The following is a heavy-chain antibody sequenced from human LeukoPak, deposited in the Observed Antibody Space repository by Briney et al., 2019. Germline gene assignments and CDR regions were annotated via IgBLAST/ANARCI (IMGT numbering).Heavy chain of an antibody. V-gene: IGHV4-61*02. Sequence: SETLSLTCTVSGGSIRSGSYYWSWIRQPAGKGLEWIGRIHAGGSTNYNPSLKSRVTISADTSKNQFSLKLSSVTAADTAVYYCARGFRQWLPPRFDYWGQGTLVTVSS. CDR1: GGSIRSGSYY. CDR2: IHAGGST. J-gene: IGHJ4*02. D-gene: IGHD6-19*01. CDR3: ARGFRQWLPPRFDY.